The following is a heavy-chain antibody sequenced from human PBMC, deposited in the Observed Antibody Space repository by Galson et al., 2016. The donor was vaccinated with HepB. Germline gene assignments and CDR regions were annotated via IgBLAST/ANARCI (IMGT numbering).Heavy chain of an antibody. V-gene: IGHV3-49*03. CDR3: SRISGYTYGHDFDY. J-gene: IGHJ4*02. CDR2: VRRETYGGTT. Sequence: SLRLSCATSGFTFADYAMTWFRQTPGEGLEWVGFVRRETYGGTTDDAASVEGRFTISSADSNSIAYLQMNSLKTEDTAVYYCSRISGYTYGHDFDYWGQGTLVTVSS. CDR1: GFTFADYA. D-gene: IGHD5-18*01.